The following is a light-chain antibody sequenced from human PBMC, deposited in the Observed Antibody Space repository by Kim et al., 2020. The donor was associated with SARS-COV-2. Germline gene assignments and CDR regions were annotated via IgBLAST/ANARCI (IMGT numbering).Light chain of an antibody. CDR3: QQYGNSPHT. Sequence: SPVERATLSCRASQSVSSSYLAWYQQKPGQAPRLLIYGASSRATGVPDRFSGSGSGTDFTLTITRLEPEDFAVYYCQQYGNSPHTFGQGTKVDIK. CDR1: QSVSSSY. J-gene: IGKJ1*01. V-gene: IGKV3-20*01. CDR2: GAS.